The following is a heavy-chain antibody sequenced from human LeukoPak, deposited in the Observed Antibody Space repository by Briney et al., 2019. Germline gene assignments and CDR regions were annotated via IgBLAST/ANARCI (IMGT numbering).Heavy chain of an antibody. CDR1: GGSISSYY. Sequence: SETLSLTCTVSGGSISSYYWSWIRQPPGKGLEWIGYIYYSGSTNYNPSLKSRVTISVDTSKNQFSLKLSSVTAADTAVYYCARGYLGDYMDVWGKGTTVTISS. D-gene: IGHD3-16*01. CDR3: ARGYLGDYMDV. J-gene: IGHJ6*03. V-gene: IGHV4-59*01. CDR2: IYYSGST.